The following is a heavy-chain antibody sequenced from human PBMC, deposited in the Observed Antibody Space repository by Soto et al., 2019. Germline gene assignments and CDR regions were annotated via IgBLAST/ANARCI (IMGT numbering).Heavy chain of an antibody. CDR3: ARDGIGPSWGFDY. J-gene: IGHJ4*02. CDR1: GGTFSSYT. Sequence: QVQLVQSGAEVKKPGSSVKVSCKASGGTFSSYTISWVRQAPGQGLEWMGRIIPILGIANYAQKFQGRVTITADKSTSTAYMELSSLSTEDTAVYYCARDGIGPSWGFDYWGQGTLVTVSS. CDR2: IIPILGIA. V-gene: IGHV1-69*08. D-gene: IGHD7-27*01.